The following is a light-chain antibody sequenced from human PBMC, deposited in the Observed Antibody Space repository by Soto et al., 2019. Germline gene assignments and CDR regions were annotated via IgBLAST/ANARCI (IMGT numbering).Light chain of an antibody. CDR3: SSYTSSTNIV. CDR2: EVS. V-gene: IGLV2-14*01. CDR1: SSDVGGYNY. J-gene: IGLJ1*01. Sequence: QSVLGHPASVSGSPGHLITISCTGTSSDVGGYNYVSWYQQYPGRAPKFIIYEVSHRPSGVSNRFSASKSGNTASLTISGLQAEEEADYYCSSYTSSTNIVFGTGTKVTVL.